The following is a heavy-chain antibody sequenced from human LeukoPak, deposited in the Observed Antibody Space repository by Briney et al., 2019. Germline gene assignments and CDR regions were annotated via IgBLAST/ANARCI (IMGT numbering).Heavy chain of an antibody. Sequence: GGSLRLSCAASGFTFSSYAMSWFRQAPGKGLEWVSAISGSGGSTYYADSVKGRFTISRDNSKNTLYLQMNSLRAEDPAVYYCAKASLYCSSTSCRPDWYFDLWGRGTLVTVSS. CDR1: GFTFSSYA. V-gene: IGHV3-23*01. CDR2: ISGSGGST. J-gene: IGHJ2*01. D-gene: IGHD2-2*01. CDR3: AKASLYCSSTSCRPDWYFDL.